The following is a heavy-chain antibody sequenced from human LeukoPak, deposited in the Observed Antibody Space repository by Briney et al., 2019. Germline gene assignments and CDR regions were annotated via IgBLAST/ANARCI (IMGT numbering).Heavy chain of an antibody. Sequence: GGSLRLSCAASGFTFSSYGMSWVRQAPGKGLEWVSAISGSGGSTYYADSVRGRFTISRDNSKNTLYLQMNSLRAEDTAVYYCAKDGPWFGENYWGQGTLVTVSS. V-gene: IGHV3-23*01. D-gene: IGHD3-10*01. CDR1: GFTFSSYG. CDR2: ISGSGGST. CDR3: AKDGPWFGENY. J-gene: IGHJ4*02.